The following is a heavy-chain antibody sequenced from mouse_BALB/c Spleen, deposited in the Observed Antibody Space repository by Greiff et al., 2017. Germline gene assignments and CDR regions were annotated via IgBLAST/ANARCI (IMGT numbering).Heavy chain of an antibody. J-gene: IGHJ4*01. CDR1: GYAFSSSW. V-gene: IGHV1-82*01. Sequence: VKVVESGPELVKPGASVKISCKASGYAFSSSWMNWVKQRPGQGLEWIGRIYPGDGDTNYNGKFKGKATLTADKSSSTAYMQLSSLTSVDSAVYFCAREGLYPMDYWGQGTSVTVSS. D-gene: IGHD2-1*01. CDR3: AREGLYPMDY. CDR2: IYPGDGDT.